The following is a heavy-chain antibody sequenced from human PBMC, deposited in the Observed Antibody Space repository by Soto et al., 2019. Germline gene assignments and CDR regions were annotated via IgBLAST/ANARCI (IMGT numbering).Heavy chain of an antibody. V-gene: IGHV1-69*02. J-gene: IGHJ3*02. CDR1: GGTFSSYT. Sequence: SVKVSCKASGGTFSSYTIGWVRQAPGQGLEWMGRIIPILGIANYAQKFQGRVTITADKSTSTAYMELSSLRAEDTAVYYCARATSGWYKDAFDIWGQGTMVTVSS. D-gene: IGHD6-19*01. CDR3: ARATSGWYKDAFDI. CDR2: IIPILGIA.